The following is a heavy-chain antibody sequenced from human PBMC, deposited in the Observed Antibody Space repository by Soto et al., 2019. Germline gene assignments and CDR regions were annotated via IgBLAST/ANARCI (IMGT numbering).Heavy chain of an antibody. CDR3: AKERTVTTVVGQYDY. J-gene: IGHJ4*02. CDR2: ISGSGSST. Sequence: EVQLLESGGGLVQPGGSLRLSCAASGFTFRNYGMSWVRQAPGKGLEWVSAISGSGSSTYYADSVKGRFTISRDNSKNTLSLQMNSLRAKNTAVYYCAKERTVTTVVGQYDYWGQGTLVTVSS. D-gene: IGHD4-17*01. CDR1: GFTFRNYG. V-gene: IGHV3-23*01.